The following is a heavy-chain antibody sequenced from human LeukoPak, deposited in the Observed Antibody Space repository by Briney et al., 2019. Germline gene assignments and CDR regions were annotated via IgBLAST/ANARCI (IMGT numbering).Heavy chain of an antibody. D-gene: IGHD2-2*01. Sequence: SETLSLTCAVYGGSFSGYYWSWIRQPPGKGLEWIGEINHSGSTNYNPSLKSRVTISVDTSKNQFSLKLSSVTAADTAVYYCARAGVIVVGPAAMLSYWFDPWGQGTLVTVSS. CDR3: ARAGVIVVGPAAMLSYWFDP. CDR1: GGSFSGYY. J-gene: IGHJ5*02. CDR2: INHSGST. V-gene: IGHV4-34*01.